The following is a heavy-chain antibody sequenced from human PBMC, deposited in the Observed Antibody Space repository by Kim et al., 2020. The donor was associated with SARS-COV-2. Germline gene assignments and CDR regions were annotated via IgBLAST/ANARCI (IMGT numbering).Heavy chain of an antibody. V-gene: IGHV4-39*01. Sequence: SETLSLTCTVSGGSISSSSSYWDWIRQPPGKGLEWIGSIYYSGSAYYNPSLKSRVTISVDTSKNQFSLKLSSVTAADTAVYYCASQKQWLAPLDYWGQGT. CDR2: IYYSGSA. CDR3: ASQKQWLAPLDY. D-gene: IGHD6-19*01. J-gene: IGHJ4*02. CDR1: GGSISSSSSY.